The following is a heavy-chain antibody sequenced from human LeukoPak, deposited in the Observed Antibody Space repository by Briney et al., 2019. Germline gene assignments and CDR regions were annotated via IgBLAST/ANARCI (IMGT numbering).Heavy chain of an antibody. CDR1: GGTFSSYA. CDR2: IIPIFGTA. J-gene: IGHJ3*02. V-gene: IGHV1-69*01. D-gene: IGHD2-15*01. Sequence: ASVKVSCKASGGTFSSYAISWVRQAPGQGLEWMGGIIPIFGTANYTQKFQGRVTITADESTSTAYMELSSLRSEDTAVYYCARAGYCSGGSCRPAFPFDIWGQGTMVTVSS. CDR3: ARAGYCSGGSCRPAFPFDI.